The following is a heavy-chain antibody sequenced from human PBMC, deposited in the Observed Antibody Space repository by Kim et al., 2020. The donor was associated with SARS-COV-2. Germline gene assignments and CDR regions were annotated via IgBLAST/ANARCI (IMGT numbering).Heavy chain of an antibody. D-gene: IGHD3-22*01. CDR3: ARDSVIGVVVISFDY. CDR1: GFTFSSYA. CDR2: ISYDGSNK. J-gene: IGHJ4*02. Sequence: GGSLRLSCAASGFTFSSYAMHWVRQAPGKGLEWVAVISYDGSNKYYADSVKGRFTISRDNSKNTLYLQMNSLRAEDTAVYYCARDSVIGVVVISFDYWGQGTLVTVSS. V-gene: IGHV3-30*04.